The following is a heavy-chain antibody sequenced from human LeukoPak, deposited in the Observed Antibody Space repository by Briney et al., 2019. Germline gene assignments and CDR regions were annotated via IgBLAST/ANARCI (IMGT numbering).Heavy chain of an antibody. V-gene: IGHV3-23*01. D-gene: IGHD2-15*01. CDR1: GFTFSSYG. CDR3: TKASAARCIGVFCYPFDH. Sequence: GGTLRLSCAASGFTFSSYGMSWVRQAPGKGLEWASAISGSGGSTYYADSVKGRFTISRDNSKNTLYLQMNSLRAEDTAVYYCTKASAARCIGVFCYPFDHWGQGTLVTVSS. CDR2: ISGSGGST. J-gene: IGHJ4*02.